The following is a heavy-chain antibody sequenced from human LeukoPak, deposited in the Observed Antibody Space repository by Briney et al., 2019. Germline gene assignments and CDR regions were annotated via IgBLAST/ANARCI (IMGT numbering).Heavy chain of an antibody. CDR1: GFTFSSYG. V-gene: IGHV3-30*18. J-gene: IGHJ3*02. Sequence: GGSLRLSCAASGFTFSSYGMHWVRQAPGKGLEWVAVISYDGSNKYYADSVKGRFTISRDNSKNTLYLQMNSLRAEDTAVYYCAKGSLGRGYCSGGSCYSFAFDIWGQGTMVTVSS. CDR2: ISYDGSNK. CDR3: AKGSLGRGYCSGGSCYSFAFDI. D-gene: IGHD2-15*01.